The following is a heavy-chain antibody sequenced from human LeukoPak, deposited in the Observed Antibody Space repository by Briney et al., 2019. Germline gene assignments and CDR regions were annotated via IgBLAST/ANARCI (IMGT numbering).Heavy chain of an antibody. D-gene: IGHD6-19*01. CDR3: ARERYSSGWYGDYFDY. CDR2: IYYSGST. CDR1: GGSISSYY. J-gene: IGHJ4*02. Sequence: SXXLSLTCTVSGGSISSYYWSWIRQPPGKGLEWIGYIYYSGSTNYNPSLKRRVTISVDTCKNQFSLKLSSVTAADTAVYYCARERYSSGWYGDYFDYWGQGTLVTVSS. V-gene: IGHV4-59*01.